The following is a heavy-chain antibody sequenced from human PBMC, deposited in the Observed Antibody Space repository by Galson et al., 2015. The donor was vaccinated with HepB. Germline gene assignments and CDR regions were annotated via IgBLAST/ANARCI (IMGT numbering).Heavy chain of an antibody. Sequence: SLRLSCAASGFTFSGSAMHWVRQASGKGLEWVGRIRSKANSYATAYAASVKGRFTISRDDSKNTAYLQMNSLKTEDTAVYYCTRLRYNWNFDYWGQGTLVTVSS. CDR3: TRLRYNWNFDY. V-gene: IGHV3-73*01. CDR2: IRSKANSYAT. CDR1: GFTFSGSA. J-gene: IGHJ4*02. D-gene: IGHD1-20*01.